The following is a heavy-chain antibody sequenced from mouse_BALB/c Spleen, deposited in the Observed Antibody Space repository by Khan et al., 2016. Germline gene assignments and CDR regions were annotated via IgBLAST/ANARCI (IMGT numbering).Heavy chain of an antibody. Sequence: QIQLVQSGPELKKPGETVKISCKASGYSFTNYGMNWVKQAPGKGLKWMGWIDTNTGEPTYAEDFKGRFALSLETSAITAYLQINNLKNDDTATYFCARCGYDYAWFAYWGQGTLVTVSA. J-gene: IGHJ3*01. CDR3: ARCGYDYAWFAY. D-gene: IGHD2-4*01. CDR1: GYSFTNYG. V-gene: IGHV9-3*02. CDR2: IDTNTGEP.